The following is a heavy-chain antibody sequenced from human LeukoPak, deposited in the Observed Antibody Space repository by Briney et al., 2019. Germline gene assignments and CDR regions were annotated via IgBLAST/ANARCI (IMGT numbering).Heavy chain of an antibody. CDR3: ASLVTGNYYYAMDV. CDR1: GGSISSYY. CDR2: IYASGST. V-gene: IGHV4-4*07. J-gene: IGHJ6*02. Sequence: SETLSLTCTVPGGSISSYYWSWIRQPAGKGLEWIGRIYASGSTSYNPSLKSRVTMSVDTSKKQFSLKLSSVTAADTAVYYCASLVTGNYYYAMDVWGQGTTVTVSS. D-gene: IGHD3-9*01.